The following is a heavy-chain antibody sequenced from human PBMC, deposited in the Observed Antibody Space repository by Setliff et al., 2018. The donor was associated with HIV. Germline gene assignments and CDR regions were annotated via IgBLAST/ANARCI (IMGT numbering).Heavy chain of an antibody. Sequence: SETLSLTCAFYGESMSGYFWTWIRQSPGTGLEWLGEIAHSGGTNYKSSLKSRLTISVDPSRNQFSLRLTSVTAADTAVYYCARDPADIRTFDYWGQGTLVTVSS. CDR3: ARDPADIRTFDY. V-gene: IGHV4-34*01. CDR1: GESMSGYF. D-gene: IGHD3-9*01. J-gene: IGHJ4*02. CDR2: IAHSGGT.